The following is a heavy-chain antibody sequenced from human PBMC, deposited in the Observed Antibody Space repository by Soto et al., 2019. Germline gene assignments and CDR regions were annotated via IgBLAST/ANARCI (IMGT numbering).Heavy chain of an antibody. CDR2: ISAYNGNT. CDR1: GYTFTSYG. Sequence: QVQLVQSGAEVKKPGASVKVSCKASGYTFTSYGISWVRQAPGQGLEWMGWISAYNGNTNYAQKLQGRVTMTTDTSTSTAYMELRSLRSDDTAVYYCARDPGDYGSGSYPSYYGMDVWGQGTTVTVSS. CDR3: ARDPGDYGSGSYPSYYGMDV. J-gene: IGHJ6*02. V-gene: IGHV1-18*01. D-gene: IGHD3-10*01.